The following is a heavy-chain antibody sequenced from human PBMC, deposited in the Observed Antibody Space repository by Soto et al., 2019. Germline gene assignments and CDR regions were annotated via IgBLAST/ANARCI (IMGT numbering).Heavy chain of an antibody. Sequence: QMQLQESGPGLVKPSETLSLTCTVSGGSISIRDYYWGWIRQPPGKGLEWIGSVYYSGTTYYNPSLKSRVTISVDTSKNQFSLKVSSVTAADTAVYYCARESRYNWFDPWGQEPWSPSPQ. CDR1: GGSISIRDYY. J-gene: IGHJ5*02. CDR3: ARESRYNWFDP. CDR2: VYYSGTT. V-gene: IGHV4-39*02.